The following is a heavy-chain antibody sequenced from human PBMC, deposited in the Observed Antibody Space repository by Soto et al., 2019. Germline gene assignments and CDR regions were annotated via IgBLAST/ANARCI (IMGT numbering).Heavy chain of an antibody. CDR3: ARGIRGKYGMDV. J-gene: IGHJ6*02. CDR1: GFTFSDYG. D-gene: IGHD3-10*01. CDR2: INGDGSRS. V-gene: IGHV3-74*01. Sequence: EVQLVESGGGLVQPGGSLRLSCATSGFTFSDYGIHWVRQAPGKGLVWVSRINGDGSRSDYADSMKGRFPISRDNAENTVSLQMNSLSAEDTAVYFCARGIRGKYGMDVWGHGTTITVSS.